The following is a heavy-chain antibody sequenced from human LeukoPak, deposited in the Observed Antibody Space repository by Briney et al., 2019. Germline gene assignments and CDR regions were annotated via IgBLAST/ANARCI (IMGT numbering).Heavy chain of an antibody. CDR2: IYHSGST. CDR1: GGSISSSNW. Sequence: SGTLSLTCAVSGGSISSSNWWSWIRQPPGKGLEWIGEIYHSGSTNYNPSLKSRVTISVDKTKNQFSLKLSSVTAADTAVYYCARDPGRLVVVPAARFHAFDIWGQGTMVTVSS. J-gene: IGHJ3*02. CDR3: ARDPGRLVVVPAARFHAFDI. V-gene: IGHV4-4*02. D-gene: IGHD2-2*01.